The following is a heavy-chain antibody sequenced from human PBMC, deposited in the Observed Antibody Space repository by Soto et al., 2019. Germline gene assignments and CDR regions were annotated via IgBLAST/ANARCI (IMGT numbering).Heavy chain of an antibody. CDR1: GGTFSSYA. J-gene: IGHJ6*02. Sequence: SVKVSCKASGGTFSSYAISWVRQAPGQGLEWMGGIIPIFGTANYAQKFQGRVAITADESTSTAYMELSSLRSEDTAVYYCAREIPYIVVVPAALYYYYGMDVWGQGTTVTVSS. CDR3: AREIPYIVVVPAALYYYYGMDV. V-gene: IGHV1-69*13. CDR2: IIPIFGTA. D-gene: IGHD2-2*01.